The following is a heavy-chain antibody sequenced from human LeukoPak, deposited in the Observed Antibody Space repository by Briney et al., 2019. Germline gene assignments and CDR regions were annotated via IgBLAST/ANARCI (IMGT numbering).Heavy chain of an antibody. CDR2: IYTSGNT. V-gene: IGHV4-4*07. Sequence: SETLSLTCTVSGGSISSYYWSWIRQPAGKGLEWIGRIYTSGNTNYNPTLKSRVTMSVDTSKSQFSLKLSSVTAADTGVYYCAREANYYDSSGYYYVTNWFDPWGQGTLVTASS. CDR1: GGSISSYY. J-gene: IGHJ5*02. D-gene: IGHD3-22*01. CDR3: AREANYYDSSGYYYVTNWFDP.